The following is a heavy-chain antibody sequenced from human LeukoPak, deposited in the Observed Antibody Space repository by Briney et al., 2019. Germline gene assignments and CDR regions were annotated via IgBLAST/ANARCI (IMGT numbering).Heavy chain of an antibody. V-gene: IGHV4-61*03. CDR3: ARSQNYYGSGDY. Sequence: SETLSLTCTVSGDSVSNENYYWSWLRQPPGKALEWIGYIYYTGKTYYNPSLEGRVTILVDTSRNHFSVKLSSVTAADTAVYYCARSQNYYGSGDYWSQGTLVTVSS. J-gene: IGHJ4*02. D-gene: IGHD3-10*01. CDR2: IYYTGKT. CDR1: GDSVSNENYY.